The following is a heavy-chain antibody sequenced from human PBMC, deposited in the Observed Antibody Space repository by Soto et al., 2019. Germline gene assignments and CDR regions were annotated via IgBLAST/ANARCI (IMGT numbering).Heavy chain of an antibody. J-gene: IGHJ6*01. CDR3: TTDGVYTGMDV. Sequence: AETLSLTCTVSGGSISGYYLSWLRQPPGKGLEWIGYIYTIGSTNYNPSLRSRVTMSIDTSQEQFSLKLSSMTATDTAVYYCTTDGVYTGMDVWAQGTKATVSS. V-gene: IGHV4-4*08. CDR1: GGSISGYY. D-gene: IGHD1-20*01. CDR2: IYTIGST.